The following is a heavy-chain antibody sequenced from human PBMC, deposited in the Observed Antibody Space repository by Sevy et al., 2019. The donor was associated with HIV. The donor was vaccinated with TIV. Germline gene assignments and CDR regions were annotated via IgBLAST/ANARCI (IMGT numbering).Heavy chain of an antibody. D-gene: IGHD5-18*01. J-gene: IGHJ4*02. CDR3: ARSTGYSYGDFDY. V-gene: IGHV4-59*01. Sequence: SETLSLTCTVSGGSISSNYWSWIRQPPGKGLEWIGYIYSSGSSYNPSLKSRVSISMDTSKNQFSLKLNSVTAADTAVYYCARSTGYSYGDFDYWGQRTLVTVSS. CDR2: IYSSGSS. CDR1: GGSISSNY.